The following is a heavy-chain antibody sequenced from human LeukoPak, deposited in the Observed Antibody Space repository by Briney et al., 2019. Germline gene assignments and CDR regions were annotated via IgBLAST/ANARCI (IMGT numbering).Heavy chain of an antibody. CDR3: ARGDSSSKIDY. D-gene: IGHD6-6*01. J-gene: IGHJ4*02. CDR1: GFTLRNPW. Sequence: GGSLKLCWAAPGFTLRNPWMSWVRKAPGKGLEWVASIKQDGSGQYYVDAVKGRFTISKDNAKNSLYLQMNSLRAEDTAMYYCARGDSSSKIDYWGQGTLVTVSS. CDR2: IKQDGSGQ. V-gene: IGHV3-7*01.